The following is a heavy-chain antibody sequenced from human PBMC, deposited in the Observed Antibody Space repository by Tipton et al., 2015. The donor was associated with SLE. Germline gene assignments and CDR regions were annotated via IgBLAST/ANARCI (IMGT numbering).Heavy chain of an antibody. CDR1: GGSISRGNYY. CDR3: ARQGESSHSSGFWLDP. CDR2: IYTSGDT. V-gene: IGHV4-61*02. J-gene: IGHJ5*02. D-gene: IGHD3-10*01. Sequence: TLSLTCSVSGGSISRGNYYWSWIRQPAGKGLEWIGRIYTSGDTNYNPSLESRVTMSVDTSKNQVSLKLTSVTAADTAVYYCARQGESSHSSGFWLDPWGQGTLVTVSS.